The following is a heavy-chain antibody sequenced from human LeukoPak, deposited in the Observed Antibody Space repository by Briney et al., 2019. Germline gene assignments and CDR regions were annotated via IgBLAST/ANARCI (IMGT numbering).Heavy chain of an antibody. CDR3: ARVRRLQGFYY. CDR2: INHSGST. Sequence: SETLSLTCAVSGGSFSGYYWSWIRQPPGKGLEWIGEINHSGSTNYNPSLKSRVTISVDTSKNQFSLKLSSVTAADTAVYYCARVRRLQGFYYWGQGTLVTVSS. J-gene: IGHJ4*02. CDR1: GGSFSGYY. D-gene: IGHD6-25*01. V-gene: IGHV4-34*01.